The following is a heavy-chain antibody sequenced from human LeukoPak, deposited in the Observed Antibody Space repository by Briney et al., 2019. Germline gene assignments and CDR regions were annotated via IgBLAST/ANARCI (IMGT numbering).Heavy chain of an antibody. Sequence: QPGRSLRLSCAASGFIFNNYALHWVRQAPGKGLEWVTVISYDGNNKYYADSVRGRFTISRDNSKRTLYLQMNSLRPEDTAAYYCARQEVGIGWFIDFWGQGTLVTVSS. J-gene: IGHJ4*02. CDR3: ARQEVGIGWFIDF. D-gene: IGHD6-19*01. V-gene: IGHV3-30-3*01. CDR2: ISYDGNNK. CDR1: GFIFNNYA.